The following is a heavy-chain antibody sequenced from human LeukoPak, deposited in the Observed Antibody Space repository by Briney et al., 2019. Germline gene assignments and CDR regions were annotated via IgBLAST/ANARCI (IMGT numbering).Heavy chain of an antibody. Sequence: SETLSLTCAVYGGSFSGYYWSWIRQPPGKGLEWIGEINHGGSTNYNPSLKSRVTISVDTSKNQFSLKLSSVTAADTAVYYCARESRISREYYYGMDVWGQGITVTVSS. CDR2: INHGGST. CDR1: GGSFSGYY. CDR3: ARESRISREYYYGMDV. J-gene: IGHJ6*02. D-gene: IGHD2/OR15-2a*01. V-gene: IGHV4-34*01.